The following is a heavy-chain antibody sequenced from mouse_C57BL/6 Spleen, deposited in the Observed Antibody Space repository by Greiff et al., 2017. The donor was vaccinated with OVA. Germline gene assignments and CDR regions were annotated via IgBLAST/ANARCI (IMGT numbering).Heavy chain of an antibody. J-gene: IGHJ1*03. CDR1: GYTFTSYW. D-gene: IGHD2-4*01. CDR2: IDPSDSYT. V-gene: IGHV1-69*01. Sequence: VQLQQPGAELVMPGASVQLSCKASGYTFTSYWMHWVKQRPGQGLEWIGEIDPSDSYTNYNQKFKGKSTLTVDKSSSTAYMQLSSLTSEDSAVYYCARLGYDYGYWYFDVWGTGTTVTVSS. CDR3: ARLGYDYGYWYFDV.